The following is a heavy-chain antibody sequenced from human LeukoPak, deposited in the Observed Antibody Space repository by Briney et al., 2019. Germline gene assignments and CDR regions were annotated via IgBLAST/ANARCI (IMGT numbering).Heavy chain of an antibody. CDR1: GGSISSYY. D-gene: IGHD1-26*01. V-gene: IGHV4-59*01. Sequence: SETLSLTCTVSGGSISSYYWSWIRQPPGKGLEWIGYIYYSGSTNYNPSLKSRATISVDTSKNQFSLKLSSVTAADTAVYYCARVTYTGSYPNWFDSWGQGTLVTVSS. CDR3: ARVTYTGSYPNWFDS. J-gene: IGHJ5*01. CDR2: IYYSGST.